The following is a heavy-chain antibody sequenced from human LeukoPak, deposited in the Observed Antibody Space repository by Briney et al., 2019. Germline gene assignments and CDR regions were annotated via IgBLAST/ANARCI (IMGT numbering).Heavy chain of an antibody. V-gene: IGHV1-69*13. CDR3: ARAYYYDSSGYSSPYYFDY. Sequence: GASVNVSFKASGGTFSIYAISWVRQAPGQGLEWMGGIIPIFGTANYAQKFQGRVTITADESTSTAYMELSSLRSEDTAVYYCARAYYYDSSGYSSPYYFDYWGQGTLVTVSS. J-gene: IGHJ4*02. D-gene: IGHD3-22*01. CDR1: GGTFSIYA. CDR2: IIPIFGTA.